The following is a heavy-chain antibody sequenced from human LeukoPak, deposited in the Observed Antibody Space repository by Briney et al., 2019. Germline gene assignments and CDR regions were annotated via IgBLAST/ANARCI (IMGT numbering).Heavy chain of an antibody. Sequence: GGSLRLSCAASGFIFGRDSMNWVRQAPGRGLEWISYISRDSDIRYYADSVKGRFTISRDNAKTSLYLQMNSLRAEDTAVYYCASYYYGSGTSFGYWGQGTLVTVSS. V-gene: IGHV3-48*04. J-gene: IGHJ4*02. D-gene: IGHD3-10*01. CDR2: ISRDSDIR. CDR1: GFIFGRDS. CDR3: ASYYYGSGTSFGY.